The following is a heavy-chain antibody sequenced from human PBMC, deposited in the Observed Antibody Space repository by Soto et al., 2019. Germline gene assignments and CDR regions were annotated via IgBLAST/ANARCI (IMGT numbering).Heavy chain of an antibody. D-gene: IGHD6-19*01. CDR2: INPNCGDT. Sequence: ASLKVPCKASGYIFTGFYMNWALKAPGPGLEWMGWINPNCGDTNYTEKFKGWVTMTWDTSISTAYMELSRLRSDDTAVYYCATSRISIAVAGETEYYFDYWG. V-gene: IGHV1-2*04. CDR1: GYIFTGFY. CDR3: ATSRISIAVAGETEYYFDY. J-gene: IGHJ4*01.